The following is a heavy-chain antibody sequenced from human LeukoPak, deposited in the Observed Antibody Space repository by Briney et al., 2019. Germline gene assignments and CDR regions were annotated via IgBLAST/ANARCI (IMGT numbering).Heavy chain of an antibody. CDR3: ARGRWSHSWFDP. CDR1: GFTFSNYW. V-gene: IGHV3-74*01. J-gene: IGHJ5*02. CDR2: IDTDGTRT. Sequence: GGSLRLSCTASGFTFSNYWMHWVRQAPGKGLMWVSRIDTDGTRTYYADSVKGRFTISRDNAKNTLYLQMDNLRAEDTAVYYCARGRWSHSWFDPWGQGTLVTVSS. D-gene: IGHD4-23*01.